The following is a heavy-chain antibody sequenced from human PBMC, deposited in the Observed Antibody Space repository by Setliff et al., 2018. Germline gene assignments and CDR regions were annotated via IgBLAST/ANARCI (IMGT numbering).Heavy chain of an antibody. CDR2: IHSSGTT. Sequence: PSETLSLTCTISGGSINNYYWNWIRQSADKGLEWIGRIHSSGTTNYNPSLKSRANISIDKSKNHFSLRVNSVTAADTAVYFCARGITYYYHMDLWGTGTTVTVSS. V-gene: IGHV4-4*07. CDR3: ARGITYYYHMDL. J-gene: IGHJ6*03. CDR1: GGSINNYY. D-gene: IGHD3-10*01.